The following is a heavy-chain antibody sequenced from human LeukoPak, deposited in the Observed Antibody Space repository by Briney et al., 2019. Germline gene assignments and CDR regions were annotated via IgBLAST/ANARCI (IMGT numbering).Heavy chain of an antibody. Sequence: GGSLRLSCAASGFTFSSYGMHWVRQAPGKGLEWVAFIRYDGSNKYYADSVKGRFTISRDNSKNTLYLQMKSLRAEDTAVYYCAKGESTYCGGGSCYSSDYYYMDVWGKGTTVTVS. CDR3: AKGESTYCGGGSCYSSDYYYMDV. J-gene: IGHJ6*03. CDR2: IRYDGSNK. CDR1: GFTFSSYG. V-gene: IGHV3-30*02. D-gene: IGHD2-15*01.